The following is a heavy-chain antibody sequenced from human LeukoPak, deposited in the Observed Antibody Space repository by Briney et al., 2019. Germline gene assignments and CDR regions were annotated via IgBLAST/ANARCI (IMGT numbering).Heavy chain of an antibody. CDR2: ISYDGSNK. D-gene: IGHD6-19*01. V-gene: IGHV3-30*18. CDR3: AKDGSPYSSGWYFDY. Sequence: PGRSLRLSCGASGFPLSSYGMHWVRQAAAKDLSGVAGISYDGSNKYYADSVKGRCTISRDNSKNTLYLQMNSLRAEDTAVYYCAKDGSPYSSGWYFDYWGQGTLVTVSS. J-gene: IGHJ4*02. CDR1: GFPLSSYG.